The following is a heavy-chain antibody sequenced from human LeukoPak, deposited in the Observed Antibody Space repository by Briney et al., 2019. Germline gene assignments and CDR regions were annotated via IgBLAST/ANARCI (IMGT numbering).Heavy chain of an antibody. D-gene: IGHD5-18*01. V-gene: IGHV3-74*01. CDR2: INSDGSST. CDR1: GFSFSNYW. CDR3: ARELMVDGYSYGYAFDY. Sequence: QPGGSLRLSCAASGFSFSNYWMHWVRQAPGKGLVWVSRINSDGSSTTYADSVKGRFTISRDNAKNSLYLQMNSLRAEDTAVYYCARELMVDGYSYGYAFDYWGQGTLVTVSS. J-gene: IGHJ4*02.